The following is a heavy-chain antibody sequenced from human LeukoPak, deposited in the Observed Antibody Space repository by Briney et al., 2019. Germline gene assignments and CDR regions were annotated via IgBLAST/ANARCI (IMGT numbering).Heavy chain of an antibody. CDR1: GFTFSSYA. D-gene: IGHD6-19*01. CDR3: AKTPYSSGWYEG. J-gene: IGHJ4*02. V-gene: IGHV3-23*01. Sequence: PGGSLRLSCAASGFTFSSYAMSWVRQAPGKGLEWVSAIRGSGGSTYYADSVKGRFTISRDNSKNTPNLQMNSLRAEDTAVYYCAKTPYSSGWYEGWGQGTLVTVSS. CDR2: IRGSGGST.